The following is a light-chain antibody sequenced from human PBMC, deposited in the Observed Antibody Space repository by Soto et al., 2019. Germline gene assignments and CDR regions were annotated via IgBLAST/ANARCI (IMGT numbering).Light chain of an antibody. CDR1: QTVSSN. J-gene: IGKJ5*01. Sequence: TQSADTLSLSPGERATLSCRASQTVSSNYLAWCQQRPGQAPRLLIYGASTRATGIPARFSGTGSGTEFTLTISSLQSEDFAVYYCQQYNTWPPITFGQRTRLEIK. V-gene: IGKV3-15*01. CDR3: QQYNTWPPIT. CDR2: GAS.